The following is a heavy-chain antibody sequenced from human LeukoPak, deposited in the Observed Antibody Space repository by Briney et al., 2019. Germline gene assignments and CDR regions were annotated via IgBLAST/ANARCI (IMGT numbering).Heavy chain of an antibody. J-gene: IGHJ4*02. CDR1: GGSISSYY. D-gene: IGHD3-9*01. CDR3: ARANYDILTGYYRFDY. Sequence: SETLSLTCTVSGGSISSYYWSWIRQPPGKGLEWIGYIYYSGSTNYNPSLKSRVTISVDTSKNQISLKLSSVTAADTAVYYCARANYDILTGYYRFDYWGQGTLVTVSS. CDR2: IYYSGST. V-gene: IGHV4-59*01.